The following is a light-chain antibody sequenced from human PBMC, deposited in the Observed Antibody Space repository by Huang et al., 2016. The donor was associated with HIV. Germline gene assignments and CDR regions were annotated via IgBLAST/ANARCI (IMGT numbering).Light chain of an antibody. V-gene: IGKV4-1*01. J-gene: IGKJ1*01. CDR2: WAC. CDR3: HQYYATGT. CDR1: QSLLYSSNNKDY. Sequence: DIVMTQSPDSLAVSLGERATINCKSSQSLLYSSNNKDYFAWYQQNPGKPPKLRIYWACTRESGVPDRFSGSGSETDFTLTISSLQAEDVAVYYCHQYYATGTFGQGTKVEI.